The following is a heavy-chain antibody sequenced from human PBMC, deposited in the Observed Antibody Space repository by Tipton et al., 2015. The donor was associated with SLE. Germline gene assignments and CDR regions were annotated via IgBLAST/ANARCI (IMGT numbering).Heavy chain of an antibody. D-gene: IGHD4/OR15-4a*01. CDR2: INHSGST. J-gene: IGHJ5*02. CDR1: GGSFSGYY. V-gene: IGHV4-34*01. CDR3: ARERIEEYGGKENWIDP. Sequence: TLSLTCAVYGGSFSGYYWSWLRQSPGKGLEWIGEINHSGSTSYNPSLTSQVTISVDRSNNQFSLNLSSVTAADTAVYYCARERIEEYGGKENWIDPWGQGTLVTVSS.